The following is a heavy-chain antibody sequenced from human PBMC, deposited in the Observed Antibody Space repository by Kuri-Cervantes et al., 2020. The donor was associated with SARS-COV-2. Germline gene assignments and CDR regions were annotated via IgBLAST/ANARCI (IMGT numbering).Heavy chain of an antibody. CDR3: ARLHTDIVVVPAAIRSHYYYYYMDV. V-gene: IGHV4-4*07. CDR2: IYTSGST. CDR1: GGSISSYY. J-gene: IGHJ6*03. Sequence: GSLRLSCTVSGGSISSYYWSWIRQPAGKGLEWIGRIYTSGSTYYNPSLKSRVTISVDTSKNQFSLKLSSVTAADTAVYYCARLHTDIVVVPAAIRSHYYYYYMDVWGKGTTVTVSS. D-gene: IGHD2-2*02.